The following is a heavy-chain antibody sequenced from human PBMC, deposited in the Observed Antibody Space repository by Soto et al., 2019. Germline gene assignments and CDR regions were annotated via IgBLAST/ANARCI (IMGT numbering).Heavy chain of an antibody. D-gene: IGHD1-26*01. CDR1: GFSFSDYV. J-gene: IGHJ4*02. Sequence: QVQLVESGGGVIQPGRSVRLSCAASGFSFSDYVMHWVRQAPGKSLEWVAVMWYHGRDQFYAESVKGRFTMARDNSKNTLYLQMHSLRAEDTAVYYCAMDAVGQSGNFIFDNRGQGTLLTVSS. CDR2: MWYHGRDQ. CDR3: AMDAVGQSGNFIFDN. V-gene: IGHV3-33*03.